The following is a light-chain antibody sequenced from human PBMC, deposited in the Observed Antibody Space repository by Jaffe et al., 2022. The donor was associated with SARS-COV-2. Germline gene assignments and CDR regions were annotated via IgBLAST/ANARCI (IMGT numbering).Light chain of an antibody. V-gene: IGLV3-21*04. CDR2: YDT. J-gene: IGLJ1*01. CDR3: QVWDRSSDQPHV. CDR1: NLGRKS. Sequence: YVLTQPPSVSVAPGKTARLTCGGNNLGRKSVHWYQLRPGQAPVLVISYDTDRPSGIPERFSGSNSGNTATLTISRVEAGDEADYFCQVWDRSSDQPHVFGTGTKVTVL.